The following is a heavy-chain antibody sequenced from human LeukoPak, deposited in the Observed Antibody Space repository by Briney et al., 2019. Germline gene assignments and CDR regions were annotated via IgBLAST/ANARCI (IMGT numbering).Heavy chain of an antibody. CDR2: IIPIFGAP. CDR3: ARGRLQVALSSGHLKWLDP. Sequence: SVTVSCKSSGSSFISSTCAWVRQPPGRELDGMGGIIPIFGAPNYAREFQGRPTITTGEATSTVYMEMSSLRSEHTAMYYCARGRLQVALSSGHLKWLDPWGQGSLVTVSS. J-gene: IGHJ5*02. D-gene: IGHD3-22*01. V-gene: IGHV1-69*05. CDR1: GSSFISST.